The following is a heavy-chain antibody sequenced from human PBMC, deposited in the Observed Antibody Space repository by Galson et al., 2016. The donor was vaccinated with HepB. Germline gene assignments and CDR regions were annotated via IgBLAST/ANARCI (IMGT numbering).Heavy chain of an antibody. V-gene: IGHV3-74*03. Sequence: SLRLSCAASGFTFSDYYMNWVRQAPGKGLIWVSRISRDGRITAYADSVRGRFTMSRDNAMNMVYLQMNSLRDEDTGLFYCARGRGGSNWIDYWGRGTLITVSS. J-gene: IGHJ4*02. CDR1: GFTFSDYY. CDR2: ISRDGRIT. D-gene: IGHD6-13*01. CDR3: ARGRGGSNWIDY.